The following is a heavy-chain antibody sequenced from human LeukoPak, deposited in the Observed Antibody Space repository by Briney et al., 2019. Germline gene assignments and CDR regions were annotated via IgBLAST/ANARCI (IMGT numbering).Heavy chain of an antibody. CDR3: ARGVRIAVAAPHLNY. V-gene: IGHV4-34*01. J-gene: IGHJ4*02. CDR1: GGSFSGYH. D-gene: IGHD6-19*01. CDR2: IDHSGST. Sequence: PSETLSLTCAVYGGSFSGYHWNWIRQPPGKGLEWIGEIDHSGSTNYNPSLKGRVTISVDTSKNQFSLNLSSVTAADTAVYFCARGVRIAVAAPHLNYWGQGTLVTVSS.